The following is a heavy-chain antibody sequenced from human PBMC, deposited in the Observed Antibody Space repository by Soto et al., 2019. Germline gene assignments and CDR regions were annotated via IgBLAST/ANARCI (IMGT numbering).Heavy chain of an antibody. Sequence: TGGSLRLSCAASGFTFSSYAMSWVRQAPGKGLEWVSAISGSGGSTYYADSVKGRFTISRDNSKNTLYLQMNSLRAEDTAVYYCANSIAAADDYYYYMEVWGKGTTVTVSS. CDR3: ANSIAAADDYYYYMEV. D-gene: IGHD6-13*01. J-gene: IGHJ6*03. V-gene: IGHV3-23*01. CDR1: GFTFSSYA. CDR2: ISGSGGST.